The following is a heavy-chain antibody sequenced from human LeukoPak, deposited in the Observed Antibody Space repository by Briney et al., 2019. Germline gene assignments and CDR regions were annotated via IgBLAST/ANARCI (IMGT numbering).Heavy chain of an antibody. CDR3: ARALGGGVVVTDAFDI. CDR2: MNPNSGNT. CDR1: GYTFTSYD. Sequence: ASVKVSCKASGYTFTSYDINWVRQATGQGLEWMAWMNPNSGNTGYAQKFQGRVTMTRNTSISTAYMELSSLRSEDTAVYYCARALGGGVVVTDAFDIWGQGTMVTVSS. V-gene: IGHV1-8*01. D-gene: IGHD3-22*01. J-gene: IGHJ3*02.